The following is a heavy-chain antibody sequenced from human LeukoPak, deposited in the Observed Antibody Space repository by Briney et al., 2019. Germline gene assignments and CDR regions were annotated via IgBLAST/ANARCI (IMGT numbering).Heavy chain of an antibody. V-gene: IGHV3-66*01. CDR3: ARDGYYYDSSPLDY. J-gene: IGHJ4*02. CDR2: IYSDGST. CDR1: GFTVSSNY. D-gene: IGHD3-22*01. Sequence: GGSLRLSCAASGFTVSSNYMSWVRQAPGKGLEWVSVIYSDGSTYYADSVKGRFTISRDNSKNTLYLQMNSLRAEDTAVYYCARDGYYYDSSPLDYWGQGTLVTVSS.